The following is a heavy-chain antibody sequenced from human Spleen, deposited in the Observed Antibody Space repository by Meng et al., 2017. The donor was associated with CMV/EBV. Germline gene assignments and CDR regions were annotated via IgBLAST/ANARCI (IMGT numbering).Heavy chain of an antibody. V-gene: IGHV1-2*02. CDR1: GYTFTGYY. Sequence: ASVKVSCKASGYTFTGYYIHWVRQAPGQGLEWMGWVDPNSGGTNYAQNFQGRATMTGDTSITTAYMELSGLKSDDTAVYYCARDRYSANDFFDYWGQGTLVTVSS. CDR2: VDPNSGGT. CDR3: ARDRYSANDFFDY. D-gene: IGHD3-16*02. J-gene: IGHJ4*02.